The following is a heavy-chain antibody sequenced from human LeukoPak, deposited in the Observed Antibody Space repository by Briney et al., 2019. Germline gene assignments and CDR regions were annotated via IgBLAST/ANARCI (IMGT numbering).Heavy chain of an antibody. J-gene: IGHJ4*02. CDR1: GFSLTTSGVG. Sequence: SGPTLVNPTQTLTLTCTFSGFSLTTSGVGVGWIRQPPGKALEWVALIYWDDDKRYSPSLENRLTIAKDTSKNQVVLTLTNMDPVDTATYFCALSRYYGSGNFYVDYWGQGTLVTVSS. CDR2: IYWDDDK. CDR3: ALSRYYGSGNFYVDY. D-gene: IGHD3-10*01. V-gene: IGHV2-5*02.